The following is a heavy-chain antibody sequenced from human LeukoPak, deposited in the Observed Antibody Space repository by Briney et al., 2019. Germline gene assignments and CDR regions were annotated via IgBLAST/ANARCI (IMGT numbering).Heavy chain of an antibody. V-gene: IGHV1-69*05. CDR1: GGTYSSYA. CDR3: ARGRIVPAAIPEIGNFDY. CDR2: IIPIFGTV. J-gene: IGHJ4*02. D-gene: IGHD2-2*02. Sequence: SVSVSCKASGGTYSSYAISWVRQAPGQGLEWMGGIIPIFGTVNYAQKLQGRVAITTVESTNTAYMELSRLSSEDTAVYYFARGRIVPAAIPEIGNFDYWGQGTLVTVSS.